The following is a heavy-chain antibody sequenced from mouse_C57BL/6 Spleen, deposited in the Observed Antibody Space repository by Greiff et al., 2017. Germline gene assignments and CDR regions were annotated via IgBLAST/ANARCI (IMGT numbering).Heavy chain of an antibody. V-gene: IGHV1-59*01. CDR1: GYTFTSYW. Sequence: QVQLQQPGAELVRPGPSVKLSCKASGYTFTSYWMHWVKQRPGQGLEWIGVIDPSDSYTNYNQKFKGKATLTVDTSSSTAYMQLSSLTSEDSAVYYCASPLYGSSSAWFAYWGQGTLVTVSA. D-gene: IGHD1-1*01. CDR2: IDPSDSYT. J-gene: IGHJ3*01. CDR3: ASPLYGSSSAWFAY.